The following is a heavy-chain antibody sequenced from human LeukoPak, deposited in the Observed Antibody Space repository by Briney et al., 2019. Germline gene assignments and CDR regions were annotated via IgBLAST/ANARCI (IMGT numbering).Heavy chain of an antibody. D-gene: IGHD6-13*01. CDR1: GFTFSSYW. V-gene: IGHV3-74*01. CDR2: INGDASST. Sequence: PGGSLRLSRVASGFTFSSYWMHWVRQAPGKGLVWVSRINGDASSTTYADSVKGRFTISRDNAKNTVYLQMNSLRVEDTAVYYCARGGSGYSSSWSTFDYWGQGTLVTVSS. CDR3: ARGGSGYSSSWSTFDY. J-gene: IGHJ4*02.